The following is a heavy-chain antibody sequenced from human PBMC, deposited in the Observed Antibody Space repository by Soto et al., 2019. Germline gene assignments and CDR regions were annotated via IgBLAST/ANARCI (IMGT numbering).Heavy chain of an antibody. CDR3: ARDRDGSFED. V-gene: IGHV3-7*04. J-gene: IGHJ4*02. CDR2: IKQDGSEK. Sequence: EVQRVESGGGLVQPGGSLRLSCAASGFIFSNYWMSWVRQAPGKGLEWVANIKQDGSEKFYVDPVKGRFTISRDNAKNSLYLQMNSLRAEDTAVYYCARDRDGSFEDWGQGTLVTVSS. D-gene: IGHD1-26*01. CDR1: GFIFSNYW.